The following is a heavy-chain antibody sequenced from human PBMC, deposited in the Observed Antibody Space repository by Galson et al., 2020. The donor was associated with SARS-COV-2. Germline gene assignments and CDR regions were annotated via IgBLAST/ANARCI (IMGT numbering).Heavy chain of an antibody. V-gene: IGHV7-4-1*02. D-gene: IGHD6-19*01. J-gene: IGHJ4*02. Sequence: ASVKVSCKASGYTFTSYAMNWVRQAPGQGLEWMGWINTNTGNPTYAQGFTGRFVFSLDTSVSTAYLQISSLKAEDTAVYYCARDAAVAGTLFYDYWGQGTLVTVSS. CDR1: GYTFTSYA. CDR3: ARDAAVAGTLFYDY. CDR2: INTNTGNP.